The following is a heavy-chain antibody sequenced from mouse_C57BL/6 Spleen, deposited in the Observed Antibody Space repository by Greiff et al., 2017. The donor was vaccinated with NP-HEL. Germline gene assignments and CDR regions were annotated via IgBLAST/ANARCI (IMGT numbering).Heavy chain of an antibody. D-gene: IGHD1-1*01. CDR3: AISYYYGSSHYAMDY. J-gene: IGHJ4*01. CDR2: IHPSDSDT. Sequence: VQLQQPGAELVKPGASVKVSCKASGYTFTSYWMHWVKQRPGQGLEWIGRIHPSDSDTNYNQKFKGKATLTVDKSSSTAYMQLSSLTSEDSAVYYCAISYYYGSSHYAMDYWGQGTSVTVSS. V-gene: IGHV1-74*01. CDR1: GYTFTSYW.